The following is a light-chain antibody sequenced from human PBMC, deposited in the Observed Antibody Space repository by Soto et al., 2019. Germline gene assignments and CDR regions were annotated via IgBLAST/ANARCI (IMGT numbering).Light chain of an antibody. CDR2: GAS. V-gene: IGKV1-9*01. J-gene: IGKJ4*01. CDR1: QGIASS. Sequence: DIHLTQSPSFLSASVGDRVTITCRASQGIASSLAWYQQKAGKAPKLLIYGASTLETGVPSRFSGRGPGTEFTLTISSLQPEDFGIYYCQQFKSYPLTFGGGTKVEIK. CDR3: QQFKSYPLT.